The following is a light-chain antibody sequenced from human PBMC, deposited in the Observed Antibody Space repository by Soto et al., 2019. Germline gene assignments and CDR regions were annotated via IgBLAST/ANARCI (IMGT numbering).Light chain of an antibody. CDR2: SDN. J-gene: IGLJ2*01. V-gene: IGLV1-47*02. CDR1: NSNIGRDF. Sequence: QSVLTQPPSASGTPGQRVTISCSGSNSNIGRDFVYWYQQVPGTAPKPLIYSDNQRYSGVPDRFSGSKSGTSASLTISGLRSEDEADYYCASWDDNLSGVVFGGGTKVSVL. CDR3: ASWDDNLSGVV.